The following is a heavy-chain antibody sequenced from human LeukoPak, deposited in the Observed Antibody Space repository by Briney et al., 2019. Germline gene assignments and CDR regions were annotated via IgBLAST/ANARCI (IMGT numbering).Heavy chain of an antibody. V-gene: IGHV3-7*01. Sequence: PGGSLRLSCAACGFMLKDYWMGWVRQAPGKGLEWVASIKVDGSEKQYVDSVKGRFTISRDNARNSLYLQMNSLRTEDTALYYCVRDRGTASDGPVGWLESWGQGTLVSVS. J-gene: IGHJ5*01. D-gene: IGHD5-24*01. CDR1: GFMLKDYW. CDR2: IKVDGSEK. CDR3: VRDRGTASDGPVGWLES.